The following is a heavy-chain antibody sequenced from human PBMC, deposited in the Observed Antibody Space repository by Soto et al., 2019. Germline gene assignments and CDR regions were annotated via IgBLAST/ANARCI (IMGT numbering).Heavy chain of an antibody. CDR3: AHSHRFTMYDY. V-gene: IGHV2-70*12. J-gene: IGHJ4*02. Sequence: SGPTLVNPTQTLTLTCTFSGFSLSTSGMCVSWIRQPPGKALEWRARIDWDDDKYYSTSLKTRLTISKDTSKNQVGLTMTNMYPVDTATYYCAHSHRFTMYDYWGQGTLVTVSS. D-gene: IGHD3-10*02. CDR1: GFSLSTSGMC. CDR2: IDWDDDK.